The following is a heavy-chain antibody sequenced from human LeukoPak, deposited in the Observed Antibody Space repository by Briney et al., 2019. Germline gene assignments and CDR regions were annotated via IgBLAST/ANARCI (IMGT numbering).Heavy chain of an antibody. CDR2: ITNNGGTT. CDR1: GFTFSKNA. V-gene: IGHV3-64D*06. CDR3: VKAYNWNVYSSDDY. Sequence: PGGSLRLSCSASGFTFSKNAMHWVRQAPGKGLEYVSAITNNGGTTYYADSVKGRFTISRDNSKNTLFLQMSSLRAEDTAVYYCVKAYNWNVYSSDDYWGQGTLVTVSS. J-gene: IGHJ4*02. D-gene: IGHD1-1*01.